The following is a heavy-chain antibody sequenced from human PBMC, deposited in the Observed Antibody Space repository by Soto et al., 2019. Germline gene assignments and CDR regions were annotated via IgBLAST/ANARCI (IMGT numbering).Heavy chain of an antibody. CDR2: IKQDGSEK. D-gene: IGHD6-13*01. J-gene: IGHJ4*02. CDR1: GFTFSIYW. Sequence: EVQLVESGGGLVQPGGSLRLYCAASGFTFSIYWMSWVRQAPGKGLECVANIKQDGSEKSYVDSVKGRFTIYRDNAKNSLYLQMNSLRAEDTAVYYCARVMEAAAQLFDYWGQGTLVTVSS. CDR3: ARVMEAAAQLFDY. V-gene: IGHV3-7*03.